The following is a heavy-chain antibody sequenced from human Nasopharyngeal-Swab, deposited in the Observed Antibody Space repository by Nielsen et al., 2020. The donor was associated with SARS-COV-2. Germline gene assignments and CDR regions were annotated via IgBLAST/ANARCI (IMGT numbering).Heavy chain of an antibody. Sequence: SGPTLGQPTQTLTLTCTFSGFSLSTSGMCVSWIRQPPGKALEWLALIDWDDDKYYSTSLKTRLTISKDTSKNQVVLTMTNMDPVDAATYYCARIRRQQLANGVGWFDPWGQGTLVTVSS. V-gene: IGHV2-70*01. CDR3: ARIRRQQLANGVGWFDP. J-gene: IGHJ5*02. CDR2: IDWDDDK. D-gene: IGHD6-13*01. CDR1: GFSLSTSGMC.